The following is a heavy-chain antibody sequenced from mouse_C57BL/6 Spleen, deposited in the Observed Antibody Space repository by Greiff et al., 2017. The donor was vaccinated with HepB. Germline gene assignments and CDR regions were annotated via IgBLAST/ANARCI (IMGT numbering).Heavy chain of an antibody. V-gene: IGHV1-72*01. CDR2: IDPNSGGT. D-gene: IGHD1-1*01. CDR3: ARGDYYGSTHWYFDV. Sequence: QVQLQQPGAELVKPGASVKLSCKASGYTFTSYWMHWVKQRPGRGLEWIGRIDPNSGGTKYNEKFKSKATLTVDKPSSTAYMQLSSLTSEDTAVDYCARGDYYGSTHWYFDVWGTGTTVTVSS. CDR1: GYTFTSYW. J-gene: IGHJ1*03.